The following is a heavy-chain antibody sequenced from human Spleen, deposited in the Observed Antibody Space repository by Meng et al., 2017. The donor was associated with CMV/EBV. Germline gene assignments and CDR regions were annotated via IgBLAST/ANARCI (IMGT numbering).Heavy chain of an antibody. J-gene: IGHJ4*02. D-gene: IGHD6-6*01. CDR3: ARDIADSRSAYFDY. CDR2: IDYSGST. CDR1: GGSITNRGFY. Sequence: GGSITNRGFYWGWIRQPPGKGLEWIGSIDYSGSTYYNPSLRSRVTISVDTSKSQISLKLSSVTAADTALYYCARDIADSRSAYFDYWGQGTLVTVSS. V-gene: IGHV4-39*07.